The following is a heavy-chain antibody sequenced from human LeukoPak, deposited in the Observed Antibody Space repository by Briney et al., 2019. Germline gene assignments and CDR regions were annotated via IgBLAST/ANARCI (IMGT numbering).Heavy chain of an antibody. D-gene: IGHD2-2*01. CDR3: ARDRVVPAAINYFDY. Sequence: SETLSLTCTVSGGSISSYYWSWLRQPAGKGLEWIGRIYTSGSTNYNPSLKSRVTMSVDTFKNQFSLKLSSVTAADTAVYYCARDRVVPAAINYFDYWGQGTLVTVSS. CDR1: GGSISSYY. CDR2: IYTSGST. V-gene: IGHV4-4*07. J-gene: IGHJ4*02.